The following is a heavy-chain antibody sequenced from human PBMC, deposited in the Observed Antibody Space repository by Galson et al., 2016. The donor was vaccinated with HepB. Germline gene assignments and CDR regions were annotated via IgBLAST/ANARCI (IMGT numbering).Heavy chain of an antibody. V-gene: IGHV2-70*11. CDR2: IDWDDDK. Sequence: LVKPTQTLTLTCTLSGLSLSIRGMCVSWIRQPPGKALEWLARIDWDDDKYYNTSLWTRPTISKDTSKNQVVLTMTNMDPADTATYYCARLTGAAPRCYYNGMDVWGQGTTVTVSS. D-gene: IGHD6-19*01. J-gene: IGHJ6*02. CDR1: GLSLSIRGMC. CDR3: ARLTGAAPRCYYNGMDV.